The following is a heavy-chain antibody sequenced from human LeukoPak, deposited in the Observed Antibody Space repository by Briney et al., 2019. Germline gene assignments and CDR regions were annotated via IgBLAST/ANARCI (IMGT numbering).Heavy chain of an antibody. D-gene: IGHD5-24*01. CDR1: GFTFSSYG. J-gene: IGHJ4*02. CDR3: ARESRDGYNYFDY. Sequence: GGSLRLSCAASGFTFSSYGMHWVRQAPGKGLEWVSYISSSGSTIYYADSVKGRFTISRDNAKNSLYLQMNSLRAEDTAVYYCARESRDGYNYFDYWGQGTLVTVSS. CDR2: ISSSGSTI. V-gene: IGHV3-48*04.